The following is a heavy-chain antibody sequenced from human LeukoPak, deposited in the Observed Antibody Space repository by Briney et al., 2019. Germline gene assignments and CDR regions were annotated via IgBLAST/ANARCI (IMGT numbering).Heavy chain of an antibody. CDR3: ARVLEDPSLGYYDYVWGSYRYIDY. J-gene: IGHJ4*02. CDR2: ISAYNGNT. CDR1: GYTFTSYG. D-gene: IGHD3-16*02. V-gene: IGHV1-18*01. Sequence: ASVTVSCTASGYTFTSYGISWVRQAPGQGLEWMGWISAYNGNTNYAQKLQGRVTMTTDTSTSTAYMELRSLRSDDTAVYYCARVLEDPSLGYYDYVWGSYRYIDYWGQGTLVTVSS.